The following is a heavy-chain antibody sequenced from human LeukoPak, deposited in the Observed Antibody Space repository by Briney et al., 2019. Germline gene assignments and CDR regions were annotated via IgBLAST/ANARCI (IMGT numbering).Heavy chain of an antibody. CDR3: ARTALLYGIDY. CDR1: GYTFTIYG. J-gene: IGHJ4*02. CDR2: ISAYNGDT. Sequence: ASVKVSCKASGYTFTIYGISWVRQAPGQGLEWMGWISAYNGDTNYAQKLQGRVTMTTDTSTSTAYMELRSLRSDDTAVYYCARTALLYGIDYWGQGTLVTVSS. D-gene: IGHD3-10*01. V-gene: IGHV1-18*01.